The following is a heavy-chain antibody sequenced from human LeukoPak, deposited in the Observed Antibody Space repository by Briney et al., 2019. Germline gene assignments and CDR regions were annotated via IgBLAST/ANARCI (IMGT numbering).Heavy chain of an antibody. CDR1: GYTLTELS. Sequence: ASVKVSCKVSGYTLTELSMHWVRQAPGKGLEWMGGFDPEDGETIYAQKFQGRVTMTTDTSTSTAYMELRSLRSDDTAVYYCARGEVQLNYGMDVWGQGTTVTVSS. J-gene: IGHJ6*02. V-gene: IGHV1-24*01. D-gene: IGHD5-18*01. CDR3: ARGEVQLNYGMDV. CDR2: FDPEDGET.